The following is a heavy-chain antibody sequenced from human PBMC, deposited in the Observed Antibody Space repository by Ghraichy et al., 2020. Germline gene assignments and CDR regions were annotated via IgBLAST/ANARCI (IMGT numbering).Heavy chain of an antibody. CDR1: GGSISSSNW. CDR3: ARTYDFWSLPEAAWDYYYYYGMDV. Sequence: TLSLTCAVSGGSISSSNWWSWVRQPPGKGLEWIGEIYHSGSTNYNPSLKSRVTISVDKSKNQFSLKLSSVTAADTAVYYCARTYDFWSLPEAAWDYYYYYGMDVWGQGTTVTVSS. CDR2: IYHSGST. V-gene: IGHV4-4*02. D-gene: IGHD3-3*01. J-gene: IGHJ6*02.